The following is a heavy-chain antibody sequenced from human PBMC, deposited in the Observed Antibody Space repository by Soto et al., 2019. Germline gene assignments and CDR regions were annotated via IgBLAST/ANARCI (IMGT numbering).Heavy chain of an antibody. CDR2: INHLGSI. D-gene: IGHD2-21*01. V-gene: IGHV4-34*01. CDR1: GGSLSDYF. Sequence: SETLSLTCVVSGGSLSDYFWSWIRQPPGMALEWIGEINHLGSINYNPSLKSRVTMSLDTSKNQFSLTLNSVTAADTATNYCARGGISHWAYFYYMDVWDRGTTVTVSS. J-gene: IGHJ6*03. CDR3: ARGGISHWAYFYYMDV.